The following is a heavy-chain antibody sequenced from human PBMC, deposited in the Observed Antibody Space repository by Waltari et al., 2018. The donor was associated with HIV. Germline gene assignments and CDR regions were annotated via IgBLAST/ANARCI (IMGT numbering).Heavy chain of an antibody. Sequence: QLQLQESGPGLVKPSAPLSLSCPVPGCSISNSHYFWAWIRQPPGKGLEWIGRIYYSGRSYYNPSLKSRVTISVDTSKNQFSLKLSSVTATDTAVYYCARHALRVGASYWYFDLWGRGTLVTVSS. CDR1: GCSISNSHYF. CDR2: IYYSGRS. V-gene: IGHV4-39*01. D-gene: IGHD1-26*01. CDR3: ARHALRVGASYWYFDL. J-gene: IGHJ2*01.